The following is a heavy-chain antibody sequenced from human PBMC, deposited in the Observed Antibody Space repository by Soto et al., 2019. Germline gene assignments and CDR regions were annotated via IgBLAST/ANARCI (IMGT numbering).Heavy chain of an antibody. V-gene: IGHV1-46*01. CDR2: INPSGGST. CDR1: GYTFTSYY. D-gene: IGHD2-8*01. Sequence: QVQLVQSGAEVKKPGASVKISCKASGYTFTSYYMHWVRQAPGQGLEWMGIINPSGGSTNYAQKLQGRVAMTRDTSTSPFYMELNSLTSEDTAVYYCARPPYPGCINAVCYPLDYWGQGTLVTVSS. CDR3: ARPPYPGCINAVCYPLDY. J-gene: IGHJ4*02.